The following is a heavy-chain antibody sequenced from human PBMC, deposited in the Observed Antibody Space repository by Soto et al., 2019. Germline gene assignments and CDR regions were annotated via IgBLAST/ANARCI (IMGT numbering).Heavy chain of an antibody. D-gene: IGHD3-10*02. J-gene: IGHJ5*02. CDR1: GGTFSSYT. CDR3: ARDFHYDMSGEANH. CDR2: IIPILGTA. Sequence: SVKVSCKASGGTFSSYTISWVRQAPGQGLEWMGKIIPILGTANYAQKFQGRVTITADKSTSTAYMEMSSLRSEDTAVYYCARDFHYDMSGEANHWGQGTLVTVSS. V-gene: IGHV1-69*08.